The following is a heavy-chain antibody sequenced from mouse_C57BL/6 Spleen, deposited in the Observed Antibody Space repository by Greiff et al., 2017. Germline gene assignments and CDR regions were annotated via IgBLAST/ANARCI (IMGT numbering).Heavy chain of an antibody. V-gene: IGHV1-55*01. D-gene: IGHD1-1*01. Sequence: QVQLQQPGAELVKPGASVKMSCKASGYTFTSYWITWVKQRPGQGLEWIGDIYPGSGSTNYNEKFKSKATLTVDTSSSTAYMQLRSLTSAASAVXVCARESAYYGGSYAMDYCGQGTSLTVSP. J-gene: IGHJ4*01. CDR3: ARESAYYGGSYAMDY. CDR1: GYTFTSYW. CDR2: IYPGSGST.